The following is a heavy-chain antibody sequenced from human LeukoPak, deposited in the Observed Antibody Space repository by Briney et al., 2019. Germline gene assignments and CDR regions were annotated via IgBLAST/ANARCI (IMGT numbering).Heavy chain of an antibody. CDR2: MNPNSGNT. CDR1: GYTFTGYD. Sequence: ASVKVSCKASGYTFTGYDINWVRQATGQGLEWMGWMNPNSGNTGYAQKFQGRVTMTRNTSISTAYMELSSLRSEDTAVYYCARGGHNTYGDYGLNWGQGTLVTVSS. J-gene: IGHJ4*02. V-gene: IGHV1-8*01. CDR3: ARGGHNTYGDYGLN. D-gene: IGHD4-17*01.